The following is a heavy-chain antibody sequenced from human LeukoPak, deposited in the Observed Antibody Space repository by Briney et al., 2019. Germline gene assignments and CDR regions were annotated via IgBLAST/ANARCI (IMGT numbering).Heavy chain of an antibody. Sequence: PSETLSLTCSVSGGSISRSGDYWGWIRQPPGKGLEWIGSIYYSENTYFNPSLKSRVTISVDTSKNQFSLKLSSVTAADRAVYYCARHGDSSDWSHWYFDLSGRGALVTVSS. CDR3: ARHGDSSDWSHWYFDL. J-gene: IGHJ2*01. V-gene: IGHV4-39*01. CDR1: GGSISRSGDY. CDR2: IYYSENT. D-gene: IGHD6-19*01.